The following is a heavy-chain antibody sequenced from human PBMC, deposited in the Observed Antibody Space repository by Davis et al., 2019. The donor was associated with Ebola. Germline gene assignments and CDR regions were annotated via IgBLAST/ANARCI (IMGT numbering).Heavy chain of an antibody. V-gene: IGHV3-33*08. Sequence: GESLKISCAASGFTFSSYWMSWVRQAPGKGLEWVAVIWYDGSNKYYADSVKGRFTISRDNSKNTLYLQMNSLRAEDTAVYYCARPSGSYPNHLFDYWGQGTLVTVSS. CDR3: ARPSGSYPNHLFDY. CDR2: IWYDGSNK. D-gene: IGHD1-26*01. CDR1: GFTFSSYW. J-gene: IGHJ4*02.